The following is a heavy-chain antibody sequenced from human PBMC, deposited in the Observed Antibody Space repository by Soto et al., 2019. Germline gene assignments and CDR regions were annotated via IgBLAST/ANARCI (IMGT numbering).Heavy chain of an antibody. Sequence: GGSLRLSCAASGFTFSTYAMSWVRRAPGKGLEWVSAVSGSGGSTYYADSVKGRFTISRDNSKNTLYLHMNSLRAEDTAVYYCAKQRASGWYRDAFDIWGQGTMVTVSS. J-gene: IGHJ3*02. CDR3: AKQRASGWYRDAFDI. D-gene: IGHD6-19*01. CDR2: VSGSGGST. V-gene: IGHV3-23*01. CDR1: GFTFSTYA.